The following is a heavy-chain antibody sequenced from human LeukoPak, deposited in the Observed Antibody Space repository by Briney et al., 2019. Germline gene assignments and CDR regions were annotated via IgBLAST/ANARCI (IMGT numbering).Heavy chain of an antibody. V-gene: IGHV3-15*01. J-gene: IGHJ4*02. CDR3: TTDPREYYFDY. Sequence: GGSLRLSCAASGFTFSNAWMSWVRQAPGKGLEWVGRIKSKTDGGTTDYAAPVKGRFTIPRDDSKNTLYLQMNSLKTEDTAVYYCTTDPREYYFDYWGQGTLVTVSS. CDR2: IKSKTDGGTT. CDR1: GFTFSNAW. D-gene: IGHD3-10*01.